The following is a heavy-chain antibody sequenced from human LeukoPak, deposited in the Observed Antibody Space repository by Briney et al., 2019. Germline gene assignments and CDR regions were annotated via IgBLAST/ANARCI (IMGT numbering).Heavy chain of an antibody. Sequence: SETLSLTCTVSGGSISTFSWGWIRHFPGKGLEWIGSIYIKSTNYNPSLKSRVAISVDTSKNQFSLRLDSVTTADTAVYYCARDTTVASGMQYWGQGTLVTVSS. CDR1: GGSISTFS. V-gene: IGHV4-59*01. CDR2: IYIKST. D-gene: IGHD6-19*01. CDR3: ARDTTVASGMQY. J-gene: IGHJ4*02.